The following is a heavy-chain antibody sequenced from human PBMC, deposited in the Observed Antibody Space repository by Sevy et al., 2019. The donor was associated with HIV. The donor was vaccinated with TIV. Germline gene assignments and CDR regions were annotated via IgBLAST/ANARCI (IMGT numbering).Heavy chain of an antibody. CDR1: GFTFSNYA. V-gene: IGHV3-23*01. CDR2: ISGSGGSGTKT. CDR3: ARKYDSSGYFDY. J-gene: IGHJ4*02. D-gene: IGHD3-22*01. Sequence: GGSLRLSCAASGFTFSNYAMNWVRQAPGKGLEWVSGISGSGGSGTKTNYADSVKGRFTISRDDSKNSLFLQLNSRRAEDTAIYYCARKYDSSGYFDYWGQGTLVTVSS.